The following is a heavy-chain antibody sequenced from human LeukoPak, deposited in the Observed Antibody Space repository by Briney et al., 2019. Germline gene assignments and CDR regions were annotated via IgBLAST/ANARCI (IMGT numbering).Heavy chain of an antibody. Sequence: SETLSLTCTVSGGSISSYYWSWIRQPPGKGLEWIGYIYYSGSTNYNPSLKSRVTISVDTSKNQFSLKLSAVTAADTAVYYCARDRYGGFDYWGQGTLVTVSS. CDR3: ARDRYGGFDY. D-gene: IGHD1-26*01. CDR2: IYYSGST. CDR1: GGSISSYY. J-gene: IGHJ4*02. V-gene: IGHV4-59*01.